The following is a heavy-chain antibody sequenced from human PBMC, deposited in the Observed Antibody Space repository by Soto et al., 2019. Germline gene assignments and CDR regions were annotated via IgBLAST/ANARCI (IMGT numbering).Heavy chain of an antibody. CDR3: ARGVDAGVDV. CDR2: MSPNSGAT. CDR1: GYTFASYD. Sequence: ASVKVSCKASGYTFASYDINWVRQATGQGLEWMGWMSPNSGATGYAQKFQGRVTMTRDTSISTAYMELSNLRSEDTAIYYCARGVDAGVDVWGQGSTVTVSS. J-gene: IGHJ6*02. D-gene: IGHD1-1*01. V-gene: IGHV1-8*01.